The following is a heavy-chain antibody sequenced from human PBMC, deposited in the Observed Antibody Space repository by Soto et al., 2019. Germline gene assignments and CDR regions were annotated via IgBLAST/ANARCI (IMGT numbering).Heavy chain of an antibody. CDR1: GGTFSSYT. CDR2: IIPILGIA. V-gene: IGHV1-69*08. J-gene: IGHJ4*02. CDR3: ARDFEQDDFWRRYVFFDY. Sequence: QVQLVQSGAEVKKPGSSVKVSCKASGGTFSSYTISWVRQAPGQGLEWMGRIIPILGIANYAQKFQGRVTITDDKSTSKAYMELSSLRSEDTAVYYGARDFEQDDFWRRYVFFDYWGQGTLVTVCS. D-gene: IGHD3-3*01.